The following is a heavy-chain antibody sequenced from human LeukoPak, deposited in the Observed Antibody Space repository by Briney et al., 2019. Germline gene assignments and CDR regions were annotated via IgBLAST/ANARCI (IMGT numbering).Heavy chain of an antibody. CDR2: ISDSGGSA. D-gene: IGHD6-19*01. CDR3: AKDLRVVAPYSSGWYGY. Sequence: PGGSLRLSCAASGFTFSTYAMSWVRQAPGKGLEWVSAISDSGGSAYYADSVKGRFTISRDNSKNTLYLQMNSLRAEDTAVYHCAKDLRVVAPYSSGWYGYWGQGTLVTVSS. V-gene: IGHV3-23*01. CDR1: GFTFSTYA. J-gene: IGHJ4*02.